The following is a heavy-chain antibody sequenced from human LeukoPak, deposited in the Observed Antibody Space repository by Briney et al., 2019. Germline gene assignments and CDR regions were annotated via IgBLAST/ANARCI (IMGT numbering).Heavy chain of an antibody. CDR2: INPSGGST. V-gene: IGHV1-46*01. D-gene: IGHD5-12*01. Sequence: ASVKVSCKASGYTFTSYDINWVRQAPGQGLEWMGIINPSGGSTSYAQKFQGRVTMTRDTSTSTVYMELSSLRSEDTAVYYCAGLGGKDSGYFDYWGQGTLVTVSS. J-gene: IGHJ4*02. CDR3: AGLGGKDSGYFDY. CDR1: GYTFTSYD.